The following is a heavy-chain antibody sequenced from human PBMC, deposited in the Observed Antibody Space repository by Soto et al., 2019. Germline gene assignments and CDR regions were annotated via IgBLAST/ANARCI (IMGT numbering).Heavy chain of an antibody. CDR3: AREGRVVVAAKYFDY. CDR1: GGPISSYY. CDR2: IYTSGST. D-gene: IGHD2-15*01. V-gene: IGHV4-4*07. J-gene: IGHJ4*02. Sequence: PSETLSLTCTVSGGPISSYYWSWIRQPAGKGLEWTGRIYTSGSTNYNPSLKSRVTMSVDTSKNQFSLKLSSVTAADTAVYYCAREGRVVVAAKYFDYWGQGTLVTVSS.